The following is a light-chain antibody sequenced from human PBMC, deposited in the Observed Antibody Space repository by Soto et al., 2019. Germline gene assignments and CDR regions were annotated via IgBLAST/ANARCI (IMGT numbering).Light chain of an antibody. J-gene: IGKJ2*01. CDR1: QGISRY. Sequence: DIQLTQSPSFLSASVGERVTITCRASQGISRYLAWYQQKPGKAPKVLIFGASTLQSGVPSRFSGSGSGTEFTLTISSLQPEDFATYYCQQLNSYPYTFGQGTKLEIK. CDR3: QQLNSYPYT. V-gene: IGKV1-9*01. CDR2: GAS.